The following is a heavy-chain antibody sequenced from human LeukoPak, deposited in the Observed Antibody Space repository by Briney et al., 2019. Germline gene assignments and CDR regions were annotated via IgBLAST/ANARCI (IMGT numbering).Heavy chain of an antibody. D-gene: IGHD6-19*01. Sequence: GGSLRLPCAASGFTFSNYAISWVRQAPGKGLEWVSAISGSGGITYFADSVRGRFTISRDNSKNTLYPQMNSLRAEDTAVYYCARQVSGWYHYFDYWGQGTLVTVSS. CDR1: GFTFSNYA. J-gene: IGHJ4*02. CDR3: ARQVSGWYHYFDY. CDR2: ISGSGGIT. V-gene: IGHV3-23*01.